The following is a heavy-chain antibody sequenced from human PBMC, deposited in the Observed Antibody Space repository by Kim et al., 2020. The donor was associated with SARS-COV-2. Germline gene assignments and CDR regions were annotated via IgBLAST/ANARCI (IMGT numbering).Heavy chain of an antibody. J-gene: IGHJ3*02. D-gene: IGHD7-27*01. Sequence: YYADSVKGRFTITRDNAKNSLYLQMNSLRDEDTAVYYCARVSGLHDAFDIWGQGTMVTVSS. V-gene: IGHV3-48*02. CDR3: ARVSGLHDAFDI.